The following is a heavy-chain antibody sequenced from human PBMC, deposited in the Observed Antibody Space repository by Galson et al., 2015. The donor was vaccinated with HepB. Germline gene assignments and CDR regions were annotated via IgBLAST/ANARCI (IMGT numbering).Heavy chain of an antibody. CDR3: ARYGANPVPFDH. V-gene: IGHV3-7*03. Sequence: SLRLSCAASGFTFSSSWMSWVRQAPGKGLEWVANIKHDGSEKYYVDSVKGRFTISRDDSKNSLYLQMNSLRAEDTAVYYCARYGANPVPFDHWGQGALVTVSS. J-gene: IGHJ4*02. CDR2: IKHDGSEK. D-gene: IGHD4-23*01. CDR1: GFTFSSSW.